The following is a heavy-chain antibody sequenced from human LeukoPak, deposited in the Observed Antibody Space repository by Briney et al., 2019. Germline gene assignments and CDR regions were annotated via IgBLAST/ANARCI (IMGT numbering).Heavy chain of an antibody. D-gene: IGHD6-13*01. J-gene: IGHJ6*02. Sequence: GGSLRLSCAASGFTLSSYWMHWVRQAPGEGLVWVSRIDPDGSTTNYADSVKGRFTTSRDNAKNTLYLQMNSLRAEDTALYYCTRVQTGRAGLMDVWGRGTTVTVSS. CDR1: GFTLSSYW. CDR3: TRVQTGRAGLMDV. V-gene: IGHV3-74*01. CDR2: IDPDGSTT.